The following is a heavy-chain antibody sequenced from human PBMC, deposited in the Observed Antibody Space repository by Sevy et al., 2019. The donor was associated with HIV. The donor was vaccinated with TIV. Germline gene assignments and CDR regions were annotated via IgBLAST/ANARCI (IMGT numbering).Heavy chain of an antibody. Sequence: GGSLRLSCAASGFTFSIYAMSWVRQAPGKGLEWVSGLSGSGGSTYYADSGKGRFPISRDNSKNTLYLQMNSLRAEDTAVYYCAKDQGDYVWGTFRDYWGQGTLVTVSS. V-gene: IGHV3-23*01. CDR2: LSGSGGST. CDR1: GFTFSIYA. CDR3: AKDQGDYVWGTFRDY. J-gene: IGHJ4*02. D-gene: IGHD3-16*02.